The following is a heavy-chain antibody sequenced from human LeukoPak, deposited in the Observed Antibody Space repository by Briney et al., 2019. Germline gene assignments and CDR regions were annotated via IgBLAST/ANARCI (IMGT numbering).Heavy chain of an antibody. CDR3: ARVTEMATFTRYYFGH. CDR1: GFTFGSYA. V-gene: IGHV3-30-3*01. CDR2: ISYDGNNK. Sequence: GSLRLSCAASGFTFGSYAMHWVRQAPGKGLEWVAVISYDGNNKYYADSVKGRFTISRDNSKNTLYLQMNSLRAEDTAVYYCARVTEMATFTRYYFGHWGQGTLVTVSS. J-gene: IGHJ4*02. D-gene: IGHD5-24*01.